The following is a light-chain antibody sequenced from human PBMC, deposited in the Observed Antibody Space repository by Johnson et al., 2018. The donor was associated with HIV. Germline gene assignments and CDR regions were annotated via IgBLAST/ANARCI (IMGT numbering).Light chain of an antibody. J-gene: IGLJ1*01. CDR3: GAWDTSLTAGGV. CDR2: DNN. V-gene: IGLV1-51*01. Sequence: QSVLTQPPSVSAAPGQKVTISCSGSSSNIGNNYVSWYQQLPGTAPKLLMYDNNKLPSGIPDRFSGSKSGTSATLGITGLQTGDAADYYCGAWDTSLTAGGVFGTGTKVTVL. CDR1: SSNIGNNY.